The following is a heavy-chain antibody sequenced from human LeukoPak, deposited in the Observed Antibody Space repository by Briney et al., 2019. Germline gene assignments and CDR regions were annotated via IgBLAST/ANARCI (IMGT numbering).Heavy chain of an antibody. CDR1: GFSFSNAW. V-gene: IGHV3-15*01. D-gene: IGHD6-19*01. Sequence: GETLRLSCAASGFSFSNAWMDWVRRAPGKGLEWVGRIKCKTDGGTAHYAAPVKGRFTISRDDSRNTLYLQMNSLKTEDTAVYYCTRENRHSSGWYGAFDIWGQGTMVTVSS. CDR2: IKCKTDGGTA. J-gene: IGHJ3*02. CDR3: TRENRHSSGWYGAFDI.